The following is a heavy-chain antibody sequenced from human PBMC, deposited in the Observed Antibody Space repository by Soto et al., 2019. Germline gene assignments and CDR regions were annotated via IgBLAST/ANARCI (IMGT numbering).Heavy chain of an antibody. CDR1: GFTFSSYW. Sequence: GGSLRLPCAASGFTFSSYWMSWVRQAPGKGLEWVANIKQDGSEKYNVDSVKGRFTISRDNAKNSLYLQMNSLRAEDTAVYYCARDARADYYYYMDVWGKGTTVTVSS. V-gene: IGHV3-7*01. CDR3: ARDARADYYYYMDV. CDR2: IKQDGSEK. J-gene: IGHJ6*03.